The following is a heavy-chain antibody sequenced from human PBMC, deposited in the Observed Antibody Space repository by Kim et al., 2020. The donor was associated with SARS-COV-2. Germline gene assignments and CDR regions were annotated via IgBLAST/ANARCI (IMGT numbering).Heavy chain of an antibody. CDR2: ISGDGDTT. J-gene: IGHJ6*01. V-gene: IGHV3-23*01. CDR1: GFTFSSHA. D-gene: IGHD2-15*01. CDR3: SAGACSGGSCEYYYGRDV. Sequence: GGSLRLSCAGSGFTFSSHAMTWVRQTPGNWLEWVSAISGDGDTTFYADSVKGRFTITRDNSKNTLYLQMNSLRAEDTAVYYCSAGACSGGSCEYYYGRDVWGQGTTDTVSS.